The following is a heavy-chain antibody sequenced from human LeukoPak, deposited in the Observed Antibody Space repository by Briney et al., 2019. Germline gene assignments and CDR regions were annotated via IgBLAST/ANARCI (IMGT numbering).Heavy chain of an antibody. D-gene: IGHD3-3*01. V-gene: IGHV1-46*01. CDR1: GCTFTGYY. J-gene: IGHJ4*02. CDR3: AREVSRVAPPRRYFDY. CDR2: INPSGGNT. Sequence: ASVKVSCKASGCTFTGYYMHWVRQAPGQGLEWMGLINPSGGNTTYAQKFQGRVTMTRDTSTSTVYMELSSPRSEDTALYYCAREVSRVAPPRRYFDYWGQGTLVTVSS.